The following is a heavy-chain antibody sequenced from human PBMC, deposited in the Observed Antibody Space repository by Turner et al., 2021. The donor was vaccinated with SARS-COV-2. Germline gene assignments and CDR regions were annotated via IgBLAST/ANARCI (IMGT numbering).Heavy chain of an antibody. J-gene: IGHJ3*02. D-gene: IGHD3-22*01. V-gene: IGHV3-21*01. Sequence: VQLVESGGGLVKPGGTRRLSCAASGFTFSSYSMNWVRQAPGKGLEWVSSISSSSSYIYYADSVKGRFTISRDNAKNSLYLQMNSLRAEDTAVYYCARCHYYDSRGYYPQAFDIWGQGTMVTVSS. CDR2: ISSSSSYI. CDR1: GFTFSSYS. CDR3: ARCHYYDSRGYYPQAFDI.